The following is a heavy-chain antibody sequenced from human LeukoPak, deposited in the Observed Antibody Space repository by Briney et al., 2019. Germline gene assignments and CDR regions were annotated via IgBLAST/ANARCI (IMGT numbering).Heavy chain of an antibody. CDR2: ISGSGDTT. CDR3: ARGPKPTVYDFWSGYYYYYYGMDV. CDR1: GFTFSSYA. Sequence: GGSLRLSCAASGFTFSSYAMIWVRQAPGKGLEWVSVISGSGDTTYYAESVKGRFTISRDNSKNTLYVQMNSLRAEDTAVYYCARGPKPTVYDFWSGYYYYYYGMDVWGQGTTVTVSS. V-gene: IGHV3-23*01. J-gene: IGHJ6*02. D-gene: IGHD3-3*01.